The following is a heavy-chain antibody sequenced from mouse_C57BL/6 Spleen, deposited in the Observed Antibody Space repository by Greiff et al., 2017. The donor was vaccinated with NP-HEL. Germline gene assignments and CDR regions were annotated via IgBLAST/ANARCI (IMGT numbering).Heavy chain of an antibody. CDR3: AGFGYNGGSYWYIDV. V-gene: IGHV1-63*01. D-gene: IGHD1-1*01. CDR1: GYTFTNYW. Sequence: QVQLKQSGAELVRPGTSVKMSCKASGYTFTNYWIGWAKQRPGHGLEWIGDIYPGGGYTNYNEKFKGKATLTADKSSSTAYMEFSSLTSEDSAIYYCAGFGYNGGSYWYIDVWGTGTTVTVSS. CDR2: IYPGGGYT. J-gene: IGHJ1*03.